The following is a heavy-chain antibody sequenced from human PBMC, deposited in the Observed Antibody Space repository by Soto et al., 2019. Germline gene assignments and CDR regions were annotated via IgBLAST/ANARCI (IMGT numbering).Heavy chain of an antibody. Sequence: GESLKISCKGSGYSFTSYWIGWVRQMPGKGLEWMGIIYPGDSDTRYSPSFQGQVTISADKSISTAYLQWSSLKASDTAMYYCARHLELNTPKGVFDIWGQGTMVTVSS. V-gene: IGHV5-51*01. CDR3: ARHLELNTPKGVFDI. J-gene: IGHJ3*02. CDR2: IYPGDSDT. D-gene: IGHD1-7*01. CDR1: GYSFTSYW.